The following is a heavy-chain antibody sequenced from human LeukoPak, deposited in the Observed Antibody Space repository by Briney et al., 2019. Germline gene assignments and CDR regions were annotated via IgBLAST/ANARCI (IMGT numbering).Heavy chain of an antibody. CDR1: GFTFSSYG. J-gene: IGHJ4*02. D-gene: IGHD3-9*01. Sequence: TGRSLRLSCAASGFTFSSYGMHCVRQAPGKGLEWVAVVWSDGTTKNYADSVKGRFTISRDNSKNTLYMQMNSLRAEDTAVYYCARGHYYTDMLTNYWVRYFDYWGQGTLVTVSS. V-gene: IGHV3-33*01. CDR3: ARGHYYTDMLTNYWVRYFDY. CDR2: VWSDGTTK.